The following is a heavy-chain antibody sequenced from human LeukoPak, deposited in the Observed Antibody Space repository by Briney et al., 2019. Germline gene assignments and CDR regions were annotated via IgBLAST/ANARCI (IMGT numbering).Heavy chain of an antibody. D-gene: IGHD1-26*01. CDR1: GFILSSYW. CDR2: INSDGSST. J-gene: IGHJ4*02. CDR3: ARDTVIPYSQVGTTKD. Sequence: GGSLRLSCAASGFILSSYWMHWVRQAPGKGLVWVSRINSDGSSTSYADSVKGRFTISGDNAKNTLYLQMNSLRAEDTAVYYCARDTVIPYSQVGTTKDWGQGTLVTVSS. V-gene: IGHV3-74*01.